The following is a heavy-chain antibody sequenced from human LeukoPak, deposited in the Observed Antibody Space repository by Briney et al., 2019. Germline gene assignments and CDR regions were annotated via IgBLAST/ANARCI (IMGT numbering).Heavy chain of an antibody. CDR2: ISYDGSNK. J-gene: IGHJ6*02. CDR3: AKGGSSSWYYYYGMDV. Sequence: GGSLRLSCAASGFTFKNAWMSWVRQGPGKGLEWVAVISYDGSNKYYADSVKGRFTISRDNSKNTLYLQMNSLRAEDTAVYYCAKGGSSSWYYYYGMDVWGQGTTVTVSS. CDR1: GFTFKNAW. V-gene: IGHV3-30*18. D-gene: IGHD6-13*01.